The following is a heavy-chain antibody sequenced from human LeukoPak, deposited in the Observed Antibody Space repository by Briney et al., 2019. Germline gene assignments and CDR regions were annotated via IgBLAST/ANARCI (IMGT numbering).Heavy chain of an antibody. Sequence: GGSLRLSRAASVFTFNYYALGWVGQAPGKGLHWVSAISGSGSSTYLVDSVQGRFTTCRENSKNTLYLHMVSLRAEDTAIYYCAKQRRALVVPSTLDYWGQGTLVTVSS. CDR3: AKQRRALVVPSTLDY. CDR1: VFTFNYYA. J-gene: IGHJ4*02. CDR2: ISGSGSST. V-gene: IGHV3-23*01. D-gene: IGHD2-2*01.